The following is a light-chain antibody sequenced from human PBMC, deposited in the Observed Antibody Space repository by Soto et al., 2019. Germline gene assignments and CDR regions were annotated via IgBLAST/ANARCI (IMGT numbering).Light chain of an antibody. CDR1: QSISSY. CDR2: AAS. V-gene: IGKV1-39*01. CDR3: QQSYSTPPIT. Sequence: DIHMTQSPSSLSASLVYIVTITCXLSQSISSYLNWYQQKPGKAPKLLIYAASSLQSGVPSRFSGSGSGTDFTLTISSLQPEDFATYYCQQSYSTPPITFGQGTRLET. J-gene: IGKJ5*01.